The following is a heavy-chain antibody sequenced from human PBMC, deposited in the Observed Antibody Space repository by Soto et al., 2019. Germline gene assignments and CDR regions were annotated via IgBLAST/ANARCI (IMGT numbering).Heavy chain of an antibody. V-gene: IGHV1-69*06. CDR2: IIPIFGTA. CDR1: GGTFSSYA. CDR3: ARGGYQLLVYYFDY. J-gene: IGHJ4*02. Sequence: QVQLVQSGAEVKKPGSSVKVSCKASGGTFSSYAISWVRQAPGQGLEWMGGIIPIFGTANYAQKFQGRVTITADKSTSTASMELSSMRSEDTAVYYCARGGYQLLVYYFDYWGQGTLVTVSS. D-gene: IGHD2-2*01.